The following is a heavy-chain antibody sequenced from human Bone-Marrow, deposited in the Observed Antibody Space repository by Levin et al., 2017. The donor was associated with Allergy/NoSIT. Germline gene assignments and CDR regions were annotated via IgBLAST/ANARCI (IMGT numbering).Heavy chain of an antibody. CDR1: GFTSAYYA. CDR3: AKMEQQLVQGAFQE. J-gene: IGHJ1*01. CDR2: ISGTYDQT. Sequence: GGSLRLSCSASGFTSAYYAMSWVRQAPGKGLEWVSGISGTYDQTFYRDSVKGRFTISRDNSKNTVYLQMNNLRVDDSAIYYCAKMEQQLVQGAFQEWGQGTVVSVSS. D-gene: IGHD1-1*01. V-gene: IGHV3-23*01.